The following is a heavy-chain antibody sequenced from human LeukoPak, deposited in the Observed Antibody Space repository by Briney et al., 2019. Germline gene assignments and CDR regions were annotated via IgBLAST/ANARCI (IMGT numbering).Heavy chain of an antibody. J-gene: IGHJ6*02. CDR1: GGTFSSYA. Sequence: ASVKVSCKASGGTFSSYAISWVRQAPGQGLEWMGGIIPIFGTANYAQKFQGRVTITADESTSTAYMELSSLRSEDTAVYYCARDYYGDHTDRYYGMDVWGQGTTVTVSS. D-gene: IGHD4-17*01. CDR3: ARDYYGDHTDRYYGMDV. CDR2: IIPIFGTA. V-gene: IGHV1-69*13.